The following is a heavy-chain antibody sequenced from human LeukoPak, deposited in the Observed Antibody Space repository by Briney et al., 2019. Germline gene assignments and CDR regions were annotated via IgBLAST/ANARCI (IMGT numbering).Heavy chain of an antibody. CDR2: IYYSGST. CDR3: ARSSDSSGYYGSWFDP. Sequence: SETLSLTCTVSGGSISSGGYYWSWIRQHPGKGLEWIGYIYYSGSTYYNPSLKSRVTISVDTSKNQFSLKLSSVTAADTAVYYCARSSDSSGYYGSWFDPWGQGTLVTVSS. CDR1: GGSISSGGYY. D-gene: IGHD3-22*01. V-gene: IGHV4-61*08. J-gene: IGHJ5*02.